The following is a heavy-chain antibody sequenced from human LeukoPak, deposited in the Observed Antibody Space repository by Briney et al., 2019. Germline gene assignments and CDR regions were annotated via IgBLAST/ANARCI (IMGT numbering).Heavy chain of an antibody. D-gene: IGHD6-6*01. J-gene: IGHJ5*02. Sequence: GGSLRLSCAASGFIFSNFWMIWVRQAPGKGLEWVANINEDGSVKYYVGSVEGRFTISRDNAENSVYLQMNSLRGEDTAVYYCASSNYSSSSSWGQGTLVTVSS. CDR2: INEDGSVK. CDR1: GFIFSNFW. V-gene: IGHV3-7*01. CDR3: ASSNYSSSSS.